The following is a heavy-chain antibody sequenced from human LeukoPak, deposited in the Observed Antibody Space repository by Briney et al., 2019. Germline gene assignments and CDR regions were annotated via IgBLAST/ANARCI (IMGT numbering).Heavy chain of an antibody. Sequence: QTGGSLRLSCAASGFTFRNYAVSWVRQAPGKGLEWVSFISDNSASIYYADSVKGRFTISRDNTKNTLYLQMNSLRAEDTAVYYCAKDPQEWELFRDGFDSWGQGTLVTVSS. D-gene: IGHD3-10*01. CDR1: GFTFRNYA. V-gene: IGHV3-23*01. CDR2: ISDNSASI. J-gene: IGHJ4*02. CDR3: AKDPQEWELFRDGFDS.